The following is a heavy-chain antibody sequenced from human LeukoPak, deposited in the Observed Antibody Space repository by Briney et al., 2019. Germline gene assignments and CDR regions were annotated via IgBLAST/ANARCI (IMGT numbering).Heavy chain of an antibody. Sequence: ASVKVSCKASGYTFTVYYLHWVRQAPGQGLEWMGWINPNSGDTNYAQKFQGRVTMTRDTSISTAYMELSGLISDDTAVYYFARDPNNWNYNWFDPWGQGALVTVSS. D-gene: IGHD1-7*01. CDR2: INPNSGDT. V-gene: IGHV1-2*02. J-gene: IGHJ5*02. CDR1: GYTFTVYY. CDR3: ARDPNNWNYNWFDP.